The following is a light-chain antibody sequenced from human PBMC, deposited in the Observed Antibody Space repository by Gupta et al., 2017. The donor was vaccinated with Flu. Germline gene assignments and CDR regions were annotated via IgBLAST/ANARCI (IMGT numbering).Light chain of an antibody. CDR3: QQNDDTPYT. CDR1: QTIGNY. CDR2: AAS. Sequence: DIQMTQSPSSLSASVGDRVTVTCRASQTIGNYLNWYQQKPGKAPNLLIYAASNLQSGVPSRFSGSGSGTDFTLTISSLRPEDFATYYCQQNDDTPYTFGQGTKLEMK. V-gene: IGKV1-39*01. J-gene: IGKJ2*01.